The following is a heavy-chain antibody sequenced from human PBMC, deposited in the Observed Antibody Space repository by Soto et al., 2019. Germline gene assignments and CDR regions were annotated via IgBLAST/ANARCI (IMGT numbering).Heavy chain of an antibody. D-gene: IGHD3-9*01. CDR1: GFTFDDYT. CDR3: AKDSRRGDYDILTGRLGGMDV. V-gene: IGHV3-43*01. J-gene: IGHJ6*02. Sequence: PGGSLRRSCAASGFTFDDYTIHWVRQAPWKGLEWVSLISWDGGSTYYADSVKGRFTISRDNSKNSLYLQMNSLRTEDTALYYFAKDSRRGDYDILTGRLGGMDVWGQRTTVTVSS. CDR2: ISWDGGST.